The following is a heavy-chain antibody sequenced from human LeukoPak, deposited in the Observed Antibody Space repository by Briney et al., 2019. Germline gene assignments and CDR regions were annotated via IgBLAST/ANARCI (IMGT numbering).Heavy chain of an antibody. CDR3: ARDYRELRQTPAFDI. Sequence: ASVKVSCKASGGTFSSYAISWVRQAPGQGLEWMGGIIPIFGTANYAQKFQGRVTITADESTSTACMELSSLRSEDTAVYYCARDYRELRQTPAFDIWGQGTMVTVSS. V-gene: IGHV1-69*01. D-gene: IGHD1-26*01. CDR2: IIPIFGTA. CDR1: GGTFSSYA. J-gene: IGHJ3*02.